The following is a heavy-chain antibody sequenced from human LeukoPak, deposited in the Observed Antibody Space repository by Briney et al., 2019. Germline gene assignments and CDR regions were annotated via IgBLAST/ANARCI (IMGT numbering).Heavy chain of an antibody. CDR2: ISSDASIT. V-gene: IGHV3-74*01. CDR3: ATSARTYIGSSLDY. Sequence: GRSLRLSCTASGVTFSNYGMHWVRQDPGKGLVWVSRISSDASITSYADPVKGRFTISRDNAKNTLYLQMNSLRAEDTALYYCATSARTYIGSSLDYWGQGTLVTVSS. J-gene: IGHJ4*02. D-gene: IGHD2-15*01. CDR1: GVTFSNYG.